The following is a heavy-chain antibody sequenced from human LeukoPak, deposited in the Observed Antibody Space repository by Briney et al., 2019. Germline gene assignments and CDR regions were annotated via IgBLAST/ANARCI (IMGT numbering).Heavy chain of an antibody. CDR2: IYYSGTP. Sequence: SETLSLTCTVSGGSISGYYWGWIRQPPGKGLEWIGSIYYSGTPYYNPSLEARLTISVDTSKSHFSLKLSSVTAADTAVYYCARRGVAAAATNFDYWGQGTLVTVSS. CDR3: ARRGVAAAATNFDY. V-gene: IGHV4-39*02. CDR1: GGSISGYY. J-gene: IGHJ4*02. D-gene: IGHD3-10*01.